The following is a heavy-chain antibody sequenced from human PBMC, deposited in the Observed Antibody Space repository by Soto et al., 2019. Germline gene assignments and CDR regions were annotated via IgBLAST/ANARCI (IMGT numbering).Heavy chain of an antibody. Sequence: GGSLRLSCAASGFTFSSFAMSWVRQAPGKGLEWVSTINKSGGSTYYADSVKGRFTISRDNSKNMLFLQINGLRAEDTAVYYCAKDPPTTGTAFDYWGRGTLVTVSS. CDR2: INKSGGST. D-gene: IGHD1-1*01. J-gene: IGHJ4*02. CDR1: GFTFSSFA. CDR3: AKDPPTTGTAFDY. V-gene: IGHV3-23*01.